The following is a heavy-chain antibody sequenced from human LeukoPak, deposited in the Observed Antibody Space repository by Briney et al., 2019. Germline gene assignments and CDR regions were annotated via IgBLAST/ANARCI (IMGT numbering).Heavy chain of an antibody. V-gene: IGHV4-59*01. D-gene: IGHD2/OR15-2a*01. J-gene: IGHJ4*02. CDR2: IYYSGST. CDR3: ARGRFPLES. Sequence: TSQTLSLTCAVSGGSISSYYWSWIRQPPGKGLEWIGYIYYSGSTNYNPSLKSRVTISVDTSKNQFSLKLDSVPAADTAVYYCARGRFPLESWGQGTLVTVSS. CDR1: GGSISSYY.